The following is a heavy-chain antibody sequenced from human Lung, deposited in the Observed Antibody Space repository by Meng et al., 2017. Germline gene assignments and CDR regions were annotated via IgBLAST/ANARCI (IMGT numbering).Heavy chain of an antibody. Sequence: MKPGPSVNVSCKASGYTFSNYGSMWVRQAPGQGLAYVGWISGFNGYTNYAQKFQGRVSMTTDTSTSTAYMEVRSLRSDDTAVYYCAAPGPSAEAGFDYWGQGTLVTVFS. CDR1: GYTFSNYG. V-gene: IGHV1-18*01. CDR2: ISGFNGYT. CDR3: AAPGPSAEAGFDY. J-gene: IGHJ4*02. D-gene: IGHD6-13*01.